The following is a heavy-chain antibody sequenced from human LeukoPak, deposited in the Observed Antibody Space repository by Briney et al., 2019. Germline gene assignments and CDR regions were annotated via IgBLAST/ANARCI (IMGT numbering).Heavy chain of an antibody. Sequence: SETLSLTCAVYGGPFSGYYWSWIRQPPGKGLEWIGEINHSGSTNYNPSLKSRVTISVDTSKNQFSLKLSSVTAADTAVYYCARLPIVVVPADYYFDYWGQGTLVTVSS. CDR3: ARLPIVVVPADYYFDY. D-gene: IGHD2-2*01. J-gene: IGHJ4*02. CDR2: INHSGST. V-gene: IGHV4-34*01. CDR1: GGPFSGYY.